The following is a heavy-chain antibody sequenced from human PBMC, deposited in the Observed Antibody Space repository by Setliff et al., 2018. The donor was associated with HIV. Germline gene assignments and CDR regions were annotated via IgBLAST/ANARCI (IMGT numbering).Heavy chain of an antibody. CDR2: IRSKVDGGAA. Sequence: PGGSLRLSCAASGFTFSGSTMHWVRQASGKGLEWVGRIRSKVDGGAADYAAPVKGRFALSRDDSKNTLYLQMNSLQTEDTGVYYCTTDLVAGYYFDYWGQGTLVTVSS. CDR3: TTDLVAGYYFDY. V-gene: IGHV3-15*01. D-gene: IGHD2-15*01. CDR1: GFTFSGST. J-gene: IGHJ4*02.